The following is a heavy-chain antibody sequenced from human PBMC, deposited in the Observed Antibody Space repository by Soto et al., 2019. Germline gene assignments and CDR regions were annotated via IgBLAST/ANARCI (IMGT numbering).Heavy chain of an antibody. Sequence: LRLSCAASGSTFSSYAMHWVRQAPGKGLEWVAVISYDGSNKYYADSVKGRFTISRDNSKNTLYLQMNSLRAEDTAVYYCARDLEMATTYFDYWGQGTLVTVSS. J-gene: IGHJ4*02. CDR3: ARDLEMATTYFDY. CDR2: ISYDGSNK. CDR1: GSTFSSYA. V-gene: IGHV3-30-3*01. D-gene: IGHD1-1*01.